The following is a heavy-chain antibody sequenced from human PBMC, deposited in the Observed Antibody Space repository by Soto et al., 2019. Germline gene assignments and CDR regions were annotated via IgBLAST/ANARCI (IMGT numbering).Heavy chain of an antibody. CDR2: ISAYNGNT. CDR3: ARHNSGWYNIDYYYYMDF. J-gene: IGHJ6*03. D-gene: IGHD6-19*01. CDR1: GYTFTSYG. V-gene: IGHV1-18*01. Sequence: ASVKVSCKASGYTFTSYGISWVRQAPGQGLEWMGWISAYNGNTNYAQKLQGRVTMTTDTSTSTAYMELRSLRSDDTAVYYCARHNSGWYNIDYYYYMDFWGKGTTVTVSS.